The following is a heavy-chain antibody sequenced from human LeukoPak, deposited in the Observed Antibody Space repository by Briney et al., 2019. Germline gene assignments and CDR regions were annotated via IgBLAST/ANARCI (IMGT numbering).Heavy chain of an antibody. Sequence: ASVKVSFKASGYNFIGYGITWVGQAPGQGLEWMGGVSSYNGNTDFAQKFQGRVSMTTEISTTTVYMELRGLRSDDTAVYYCARVHPHYDLFHAFDHWGQGTLVTVSS. J-gene: IGHJ4*02. CDR2: VSSYNGNT. D-gene: IGHD3/OR15-3a*01. CDR3: ARVHPHYDLFHAFDH. CDR1: GYNFIGYG. V-gene: IGHV1-18*01.